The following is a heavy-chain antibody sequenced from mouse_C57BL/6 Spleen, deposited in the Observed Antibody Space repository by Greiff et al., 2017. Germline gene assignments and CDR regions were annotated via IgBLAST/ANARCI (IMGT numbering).Heavy chain of an antibody. CDR3: AKATTAGGYFDV. CDR1: GFSLTSYG. CDR2: IWGDGST. D-gene: IGHD1-2*01. J-gene: IGHJ1*03. Sequence: VQGVESGPGLVAPSQSLSITCTVSGFSLTSYGVSWVRQPPGKGLEWLGVIWGDGSTNYHSALISRLSISKDNSKSQVFLQLNSLQTDDTATYYCAKATTAGGYFDVWGTGTTVTVSS. V-gene: IGHV2-3*01.